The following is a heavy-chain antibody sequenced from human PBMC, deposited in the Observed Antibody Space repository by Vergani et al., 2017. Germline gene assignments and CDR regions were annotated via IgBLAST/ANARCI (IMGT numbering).Heavy chain of an antibody. CDR2: IYYSGST. CDR3: ARDRGVASGYFDY. D-gene: IGHD2-15*01. Sequence: QAQLQESGPGLVKPSETLSLTCTVSGGSVSSGTYYWSWIRQPPGKGLEWIGYIYYSGSTNYNPSLKSRVNISVDTSKNQVSLKVSSVTAADTAVYYCARDRGVASGYFDYWGQGTLVTVSS. CDR1: GGSVSSGTYY. J-gene: IGHJ4*02. V-gene: IGHV4-61*01.